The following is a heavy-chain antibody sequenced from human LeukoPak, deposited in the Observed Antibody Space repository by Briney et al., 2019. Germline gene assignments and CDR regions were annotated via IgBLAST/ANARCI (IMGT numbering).Heavy chain of an antibody. CDR2: MNPNSGNT. V-gene: IGHV1-8*01. Sequence: ASVKVSCKASGYTFTSYDISWVRQATGQGLEWMGWMNPNSGNTGYAQKFQGRVTMNRNTSISTAYMELSSLRSEDTAVYYCARGPTWIQLWDAFDIWGQGTMVTVSS. D-gene: IGHD5-18*01. CDR1: GYTFTSYD. CDR3: ARGPTWIQLWDAFDI. J-gene: IGHJ3*02.